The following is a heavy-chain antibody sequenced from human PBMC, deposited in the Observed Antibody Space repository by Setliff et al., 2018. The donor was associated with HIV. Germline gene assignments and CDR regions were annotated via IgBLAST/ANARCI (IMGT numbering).Heavy chain of an antibody. CDR2: ISGYNGNT. D-gene: IGHD6-13*01. Sequence: ASVKVSCKASGYTFSSFGISWVRQAPGQGLQWVGWISGYNGNTHYAQNVQGRVTMTTDTSTNTAYMDLRSLRADDTAVSYCTKDGLAAGARAFDIWGQGTMVTVSS. CDR3: TKDGLAAGARAFDI. J-gene: IGHJ3*02. CDR1: GYTFSSFG. V-gene: IGHV1-18*01.